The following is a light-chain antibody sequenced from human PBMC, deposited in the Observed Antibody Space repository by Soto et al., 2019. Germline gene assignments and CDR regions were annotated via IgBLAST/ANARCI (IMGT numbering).Light chain of an antibody. CDR2: AAS. CDR3: QQSYSTPWT. J-gene: IGKJ1*01. Sequence: DIQMTQSPSSLSASVGDRVTITCRASRSISSYLNWYQQKPGKAPKLLIYAASSLQSGVPSRFSGSGSGTDLTLTISSLQPDDFATYYCQQSYSTPWTCGQRTEVVIK. CDR1: RSISSY. V-gene: IGKV1-39*01.